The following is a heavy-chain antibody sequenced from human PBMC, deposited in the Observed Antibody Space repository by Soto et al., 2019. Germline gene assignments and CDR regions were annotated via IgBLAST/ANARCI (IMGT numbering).Heavy chain of an antibody. V-gene: IGHV4-59*08. Sequence: SETLSLTCTVSGGSISSYYWSWIRQPPGKGLEWIGYIYYSGSTNYNPSLKSRVTISVDTSKNQFSLKLYSMTAADTAVYYCARHNYGSGSTYFDYWGQGILVTVSS. J-gene: IGHJ4*02. CDR2: IYYSGST. CDR3: ARHNYGSGSTYFDY. CDR1: GGSISSYY. D-gene: IGHD3-10*01.